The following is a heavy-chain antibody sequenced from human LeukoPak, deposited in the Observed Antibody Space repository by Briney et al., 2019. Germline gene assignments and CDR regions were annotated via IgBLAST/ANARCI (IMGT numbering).Heavy chain of an antibody. CDR2: ISGGGGST. CDR3: AKGPYGDCVAYWFDP. J-gene: IGHJ5*02. CDR1: EFTFSSYA. V-gene: IGHV3-23*01. D-gene: IGHD4-17*01. Sequence: PGGSLRLSCAASEFTFSSYAMNWVRQAPGKGLEWVSAISGGGGSTYYADSVKGRFTISRDNSKNTLYLQMNSLRAEDTAVYYCAKGPYGDCVAYWFDPWGQGTLVTVSS.